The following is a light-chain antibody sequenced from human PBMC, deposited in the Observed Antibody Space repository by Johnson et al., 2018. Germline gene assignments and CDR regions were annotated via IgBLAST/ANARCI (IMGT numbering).Light chain of an antibody. CDR3: GTWDSSLSAGNV. V-gene: IGLV1-51*02. CDR1: SSNIGNNY. CDR2: ENN. J-gene: IGLJ1*01. Sequence: QSVLTQPPSVSAAPGQKVTISCSGSSSNIGNNYVSWYQQLPGTAPKLLIYENNKRPSGIPDRFSGSKSGTSATLVITGLQTGDEADYYCGTWDSSLSAGNVFGAGTKFTVL.